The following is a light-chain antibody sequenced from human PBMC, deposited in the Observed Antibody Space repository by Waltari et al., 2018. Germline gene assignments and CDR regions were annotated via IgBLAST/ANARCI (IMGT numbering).Light chain of an antibody. CDR3: MQSMQLPLT. Sequence: EIVMTQTPLSLSVTPGQPASISCRSSESLLHDDGRTYLFWYLQKPGTSPQLLISEVSNRFSGLPDRISGSGSGTDFTLKISRVEAEDVGIYYCMQSMQLPLTFGGGTKVEIK. CDR2: EVS. V-gene: IGKV2D-29*02. J-gene: IGKJ4*01. CDR1: ESLLHDDGRTY.